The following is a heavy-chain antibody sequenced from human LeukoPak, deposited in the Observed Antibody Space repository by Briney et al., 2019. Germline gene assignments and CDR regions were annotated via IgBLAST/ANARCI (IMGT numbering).Heavy chain of an antibody. CDR1: GFTFSSYS. CDR2: ISSSSSYI. Sequence: GGSLRLSCAASGFTFSSYSMNWVRQAPGKGLEWVSSISSSSSYIYYADSVKGRFTISGDNAKNSLYLQMNSLRAEDTAVYYCARDRYYYDSSGPENDAFDIWGQGTMVTVSS. V-gene: IGHV3-21*01. J-gene: IGHJ3*02. CDR3: ARDRYYYDSSGPENDAFDI. D-gene: IGHD3-22*01.